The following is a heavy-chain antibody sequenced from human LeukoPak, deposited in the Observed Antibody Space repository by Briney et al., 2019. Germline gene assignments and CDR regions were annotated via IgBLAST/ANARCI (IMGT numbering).Heavy chain of an antibody. D-gene: IGHD3-9*01. Sequence: SETLSLTCAVYGGSFSGYYWSWIRQPPGKGLEWIGEINHSGSTNYNPSLKSRVTISVDTSKNQFSLKLSSVTAADTAVYYCARHSAVLRYFDWLLRLPARAEKRGPDVRFDYWGQGTLVTVSS. CDR1: GGSFSGYY. CDR3: ARHSAVLRYFDWLLRLPARAEKRGPDVRFDY. J-gene: IGHJ4*02. CDR2: INHSGST. V-gene: IGHV4-34*01.